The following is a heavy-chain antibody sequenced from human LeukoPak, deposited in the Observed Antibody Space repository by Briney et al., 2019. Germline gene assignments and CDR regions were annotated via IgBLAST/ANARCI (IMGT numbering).Heavy chain of an antibody. V-gene: IGHV4-59*12. CDR3: ARDPGVVMVTNHAFDI. CDR1: GGSISSYY. CDR2: IYYSGST. Sequence: KTSETLSLTCTVSGGSISSYYWSWIRQPPGKGLEWIGYIYYSGSTNYNPSLRSRVTISVDTSKNQFSLKLSSVTAADTAVYYCARDPGVVMVTNHAFDIWGQGTMVTVSS. D-gene: IGHD2-21*02. J-gene: IGHJ3*02.